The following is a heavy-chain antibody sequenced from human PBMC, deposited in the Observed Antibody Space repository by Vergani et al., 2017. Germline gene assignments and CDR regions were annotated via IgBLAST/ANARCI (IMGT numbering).Heavy chain of an antibody. CDR3: ARPVGPSAIADGYHV. V-gene: IGHV4-61*02. CDR2: IYTSGST. CDR1: GGSFSSDNVY. D-gene: IGHD3-10*01. J-gene: IGHJ3*01. Sequence: QVQLQESGPGLVKPSGTLSLTCAVSGGSFSSDNVYWTWIRQPAGKGLEWIGRIYTSGSTEYNPSLKSRVTISIDTSKNQFSLNLSSVTAADTGMYYCARPVGPSAIADGYHVWGQGTMVTVS.